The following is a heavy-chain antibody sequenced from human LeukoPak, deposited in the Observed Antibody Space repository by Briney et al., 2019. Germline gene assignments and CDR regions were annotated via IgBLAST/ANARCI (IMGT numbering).Heavy chain of an antibody. CDR3: ARGTGKANWFDP. J-gene: IGHJ5*02. D-gene: IGHD6-13*01. V-gene: IGHV4-61*01. CDR2: LHYTGST. CDR1: GGSVTSDSDY. Sequence: SETLSLTCSVSGGSVTSDSDYWSWIRQPPGKGLEWIGYLHYTGSTTYNPSLKSRVTISVDTSKNQFSLKLSSVTAADTAVYYCARGTGKANWFDPWGQGTLVTVSS.